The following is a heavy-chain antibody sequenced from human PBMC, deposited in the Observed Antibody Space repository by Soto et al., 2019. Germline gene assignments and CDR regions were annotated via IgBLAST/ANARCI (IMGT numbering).Heavy chain of an antibody. V-gene: IGHV3-74*01. CDR2: INSDGSST. CDR3: ARVPLPASYYYSGMDV. CDR1: GFTFSSYW. Sequence: EVQLVESGGGLVQPGGSLRLSCAASGFTFSSYWMHWVRQAPGKGLVWVSRINSDGSSTSYADSVKGRFTISRDNAKYPLYLQMNSLSAEDTALYYCARVPLPASYYYSGMDVWGQGTTVTVSS. J-gene: IGHJ6*02.